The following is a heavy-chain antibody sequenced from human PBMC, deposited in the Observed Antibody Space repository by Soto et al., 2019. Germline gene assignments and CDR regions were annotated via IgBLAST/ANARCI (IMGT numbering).Heavy chain of an antibody. V-gene: IGHV3-30*18. Sequence: QVQLVESGGGVVQPGTSLRLSCAASGYTFSGHGIHWVRQAPGKGLEWLAVISYDGRSEYYADSVKGRCSVSRDNSNNMAYLQMNSLRVEDTAMYYCAKQYNLGGLEDYWGQGTLVAVSS. D-gene: IGHD1-20*01. CDR3: AKQYNLGGLEDY. J-gene: IGHJ4*02. CDR2: ISYDGRSE. CDR1: GYTFSGHG.